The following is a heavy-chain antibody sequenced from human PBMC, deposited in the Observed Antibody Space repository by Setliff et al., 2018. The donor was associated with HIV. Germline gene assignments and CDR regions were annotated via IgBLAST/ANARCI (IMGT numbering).Heavy chain of an antibody. J-gene: IGHJ3*02. CDR2: ISSSGSTI. CDR1: GFAFSDYA. Sequence: GGSLRLSCAASGFAFSDYAMNWVRQAPGKGLEWVSYISSSGSTIYYADSVKGRFTISRDNAKNSLYLQMNSLRAEDTAVYYCARPVDLEAFDIWGQGTMVTVSS. V-gene: IGHV3-48*03. CDR3: ARPVDLEAFDI. D-gene: IGHD1-1*01.